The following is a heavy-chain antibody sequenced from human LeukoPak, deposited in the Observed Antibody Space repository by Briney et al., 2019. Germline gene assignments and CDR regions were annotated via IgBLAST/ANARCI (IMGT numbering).Heavy chain of an antibody. CDR2: IIPIFGTA. CDR3: ARGPGGEYFQH. V-gene: IGHV1-69*05. Sequence: SVKVSCKASGGTFSSYAISWVRQAPGQGLEWMGGIIPIFGTANYAQKLQGRVTVTTDTSTSTAYMELRSLRSDDTAVYYCARGPGGEYFQHWGQGTLVTVSS. D-gene: IGHD1-26*01. CDR1: GGTFSSYA. J-gene: IGHJ1*01.